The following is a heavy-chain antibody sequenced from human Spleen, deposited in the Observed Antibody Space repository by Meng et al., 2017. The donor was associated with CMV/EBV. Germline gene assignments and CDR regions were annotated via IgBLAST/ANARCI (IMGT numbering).Heavy chain of an antibody. J-gene: IGHJ4*02. Sequence: GESLKISCVTSGFTFSTSVMHWVRQAPGKGLAWVAVVWHDGSNKDYSDSVKGRFIISRDNSKKTLYLQMNGLRVEDTAVYHYARDSRTFYYTAGSLPTGGFDYWGQGSLVTVSS. CDR2: VWHDGSNK. CDR3: ARDSRTFYYTAGSLPTGGFDY. V-gene: IGHV3-33*01. D-gene: IGHD3-22*01. CDR1: GFTFSTSV.